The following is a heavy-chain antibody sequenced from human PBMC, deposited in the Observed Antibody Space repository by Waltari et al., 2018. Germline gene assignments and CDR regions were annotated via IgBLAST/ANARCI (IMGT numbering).Heavy chain of an antibody. J-gene: IGHJ4*02. V-gene: IGHV4-39*01. CDR1: GGSISSRRHY. CDR2: IYYSGST. CDR3: ARLNYYDY. Sequence: QLQLQESGPGLVKPSETLSLTCTVSGGSISSRRHYWGWIRQPPGKRLEWIGNIYYSGSTNYNPSLKSRVTISVDVSKNQFSLKLTSVTAADTAVYYCARLNYYDYWGQGALVTVSS.